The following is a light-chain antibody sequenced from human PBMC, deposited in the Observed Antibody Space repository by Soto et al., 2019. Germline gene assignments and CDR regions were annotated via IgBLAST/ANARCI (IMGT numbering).Light chain of an antibody. J-gene: IGKJ5*01. V-gene: IGKV3-11*01. CDR2: DAS. CDR3: QQYGSSPSIT. CDR1: QSVSSY. Sequence: EIVLTQSPATLSLSPGERATLSCRASQSVSSYLAWYQQKPGQAPRLLIYDASNRATGIPARFSGSGSGTDLTLTISSLEPEDFAVYYCQQYGSSPSITFGQGTRLEIK.